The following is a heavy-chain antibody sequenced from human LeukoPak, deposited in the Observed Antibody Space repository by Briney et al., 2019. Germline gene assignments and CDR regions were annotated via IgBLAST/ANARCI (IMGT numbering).Heavy chain of an antibody. D-gene: IGHD3-10*01. Sequence: GGSLRLSCAASGFTFSNYSMNWVRQAPGKGLEWVSSISSSSTYIYYADSVKGRFTISRDNAKNSLYLQMNSLRAEDTAVYYCARDWDGSGSYSYFDYWGQGTLVTVSS. V-gene: IGHV3-21*01. CDR3: ARDWDGSGSYSYFDY. CDR2: ISSSSTYI. CDR1: GFTFSNYS. J-gene: IGHJ4*02.